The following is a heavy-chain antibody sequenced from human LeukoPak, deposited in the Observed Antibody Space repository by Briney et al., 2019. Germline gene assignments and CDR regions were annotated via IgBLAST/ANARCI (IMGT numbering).Heavy chain of an antibody. CDR1: GFTFSSYG. V-gene: IGHV3-33*01. J-gene: IGHJ5*02. D-gene: IGHD6-13*01. CDR3: VRAAYSSSWYNWFDP. Sequence: GGSLRLSCAASGFTFSSYGMHWVRQAPGKGLEWVAVIWYDGSNKYYADSVKGRFTISRDNSKNTLYLQMNSLRAEDTAVYYCVRAAYSSSWYNWFDPWGQGTLVTVSS. CDR2: IWYDGSNK.